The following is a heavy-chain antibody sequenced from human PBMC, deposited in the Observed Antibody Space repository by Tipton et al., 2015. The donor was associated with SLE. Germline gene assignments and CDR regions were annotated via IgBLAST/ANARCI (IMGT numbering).Heavy chain of an antibody. CDR2: IKSKTDGGTT. CDR3: TASYGSGGDYYMDV. Sequence: SLRLSCAASGFTFSNAWMSWVRQAPGKGLEWVGRIKSKTDGGTTDYAAPVKGRFTISRDDSKNTLYLQMNSLKTEDTAVYYCTASYGSGGDYYMDVWGKGTTVTVSS. V-gene: IGHV3-15*01. D-gene: IGHD3-10*01. CDR1: GFTFSNAW. J-gene: IGHJ6*03.